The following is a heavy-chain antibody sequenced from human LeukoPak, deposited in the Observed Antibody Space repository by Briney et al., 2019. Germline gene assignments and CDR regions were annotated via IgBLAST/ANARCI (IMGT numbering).Heavy chain of an antibody. CDR3: ARGSAGIAAAGTDRAEYYYYMDV. V-gene: IGHV1-8*02. J-gene: IGHJ6*03. CDR1: GGTFSSYA. D-gene: IGHD6-13*01. Sequence: GASVKVSCKASGGTFSSYAINWVRQATGQGLEWMGWMNPNSGNTGYAQKFQGRVAMTRNTSISTAYMELSSLRSEDTAVYYCARGSAGIAAAGTDRAEYYYYMDVWGKGTTVTISS. CDR2: MNPNSGNT.